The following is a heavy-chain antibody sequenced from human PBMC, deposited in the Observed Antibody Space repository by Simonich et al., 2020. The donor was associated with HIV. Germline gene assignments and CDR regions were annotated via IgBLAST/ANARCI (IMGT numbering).Heavy chain of an antibody. CDR2: ISYDGSNK. D-gene: IGHD3-16*01. CDR3: ASGGSISSVWADDY. Sequence: QVQLVESGGGVVQPGRSLRLSCAASGFTFSSYAMHWVRQAPVKGLEWVAVISYDGSNKYYADSVKCRFTISRDNSKNTLYLQMNSLRAEDTAVYYCASGGSISSVWADDYWGQGTLVTVSS. V-gene: IGHV3-30*07. J-gene: IGHJ4*02. CDR1: GFTFSSYA.